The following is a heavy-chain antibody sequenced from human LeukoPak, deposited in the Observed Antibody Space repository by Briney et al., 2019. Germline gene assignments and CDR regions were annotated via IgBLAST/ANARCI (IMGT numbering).Heavy chain of an antibody. D-gene: IGHD3-3*01. CDR1: GFTFSSYA. CDR2: ISGSGGST. J-gene: IGHJ5*02. Sequence: GGSLRLSCAASGFTFSSYAMSWVRQAPGKGLEWVSAISGSGGSTYYADSVKGRFTISRDNSKNTLYFQMNSLRAEDAAVYYCAGVHYDFWSGYLGWWFDPWGQGTLVTVSS. CDR3: AGVHYDFWSGYLGWWFDP. V-gene: IGHV3-23*01.